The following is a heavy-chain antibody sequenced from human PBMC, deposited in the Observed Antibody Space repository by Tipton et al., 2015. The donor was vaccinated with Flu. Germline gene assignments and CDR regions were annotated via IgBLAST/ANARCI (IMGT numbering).Heavy chain of an antibody. V-gene: IGHV4-4*07. J-gene: IGHJ4*02. CDR3: ARGSGSGTYMIFYF. D-gene: IGHD3-10*01. Sequence: TLSLTCTVSGGSISSFYRSWIRQPAGKGLEWIGRIYASGSTSYNPSLKSRVTMSVDTSKNQFSLKLSSVTAADTAVYYCARGSGSGTYMIFYFWGQGTLVTVSS. CDR2: IYASGST. CDR1: GGSISSFY.